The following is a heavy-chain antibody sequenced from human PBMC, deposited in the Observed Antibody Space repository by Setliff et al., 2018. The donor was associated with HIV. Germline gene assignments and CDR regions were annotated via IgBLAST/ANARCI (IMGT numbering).Heavy chain of an antibody. J-gene: IGHJ6*03. CDR1: GFTFSSYG. D-gene: IGHD2-15*01. CDR2: IWYDGSNK. V-gene: IGHV3-33*06. CDR3: AKDGGGWPPRYYYYMDV. Sequence: GESLKISCAASGFTFSSYGMHWVRQAPGKGLEWVAVIWYDGSNKYYADSVKGRFTISRDNSKNTLYLQMNSLRAEDTAVYYCAKDGGGWPPRYYYYMDVWGKGTTVTVSS.